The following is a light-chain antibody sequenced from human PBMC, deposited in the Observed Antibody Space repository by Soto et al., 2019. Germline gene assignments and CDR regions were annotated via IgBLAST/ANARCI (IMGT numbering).Light chain of an antibody. CDR1: QSVRSY. J-gene: IGKJ1*01. CDR2: DAS. Sequence: EVVMTQSPATLSVSPGERATLSCGASQSVRSYLAWYQQKPGQAPRLLIHDASNRATGIPDRFSGSGSGTDFTLTISRLEPEDFAVYYCQQYGSSGTFGQGTKVDIK. V-gene: IGKV3D-20*01. CDR3: QQYGSSGT.